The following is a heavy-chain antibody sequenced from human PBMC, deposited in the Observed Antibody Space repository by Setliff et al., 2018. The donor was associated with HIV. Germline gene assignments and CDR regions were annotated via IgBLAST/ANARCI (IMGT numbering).Heavy chain of an antibody. CDR3: ARDGTTFLAAMDV. J-gene: IGHJ6*03. D-gene: IGHD3-3*02. CDR1: GFTFSSYR. Sequence: GSLRLSCAASGFTFSSYRMNWVRQAPGKGLEWDSSIISDSSYIFYTDSVKGRFTISRDNAGNSLYLQMNSLRADDTAVYYCARDGTTFLAAMDVWGKGTTVTVSS. CDR2: IISDSSYI. V-gene: IGHV3-21*01.